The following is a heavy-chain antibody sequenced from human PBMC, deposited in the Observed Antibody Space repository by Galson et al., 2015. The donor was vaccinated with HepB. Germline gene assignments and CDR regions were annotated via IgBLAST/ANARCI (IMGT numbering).Heavy chain of an antibody. CDR2: ISYDGSNK. V-gene: IGHV3-30*18. CDR3: AKDRGGGYAGVDDP. J-gene: IGHJ5*02. D-gene: IGHD5-12*01. Sequence: SLRLSCAASGFTFSSYGMHWVRQAPGKGLEWVAVISYDGSNKYYADSVKGRFTISRDNSKNTLYLQMNSLRAEDTAVYYCAKDRGGGYAGVDDPWGQGTLVTVSS. CDR1: GFTFSSYG.